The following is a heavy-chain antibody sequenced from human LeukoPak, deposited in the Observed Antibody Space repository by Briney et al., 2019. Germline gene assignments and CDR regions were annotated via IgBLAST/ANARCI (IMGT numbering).Heavy chain of an antibody. J-gene: IGHJ4*02. Sequence: PGGSLRLSCAASGFTVSSNYMSWVRQAPGKGLEWVSVIYSGGGTYYAGSVKGRFTISRDNSKNTLYLQMDSPRAEDTAVYYCARWGFDYWGQGTLVTVSS. CDR1: GFTVSSNY. D-gene: IGHD7-27*01. CDR3: ARWGFDY. V-gene: IGHV3-66*01. CDR2: IYSGGGT.